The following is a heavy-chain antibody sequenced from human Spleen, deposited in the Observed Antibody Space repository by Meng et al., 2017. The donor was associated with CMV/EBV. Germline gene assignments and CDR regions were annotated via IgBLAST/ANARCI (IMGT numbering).Heavy chain of an antibody. V-gene: IGHV3-30*04. CDR1: GFTFSNYA. D-gene: IGHD4/OR15-4a*01. J-gene: IGHJ6*02. CDR3: ARMYGVNHYYYFGLDV. CDR2: ISHDGTNK. Sequence: LSLTCAASGFTFSNYAIHWVRQAPGKGLEWVAVISHDGTNKYYADSVKGRFTISGDNSNNTLFLQMNSLRPEDTAVYYCARMYGVNHYYYFGLDVWGQGTTVTVSS.